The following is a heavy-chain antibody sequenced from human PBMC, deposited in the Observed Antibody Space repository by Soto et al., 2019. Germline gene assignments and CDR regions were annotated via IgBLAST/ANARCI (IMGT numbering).Heavy chain of an antibody. CDR2: IIPILGIA. J-gene: IGHJ3*02. Sequence: QVQLVQSGAEVKKPGSSVKVSCKASGGTFSSYTISWVRQAPGQGLEWMGRIIPILGIANYAQKFQGRVTITADKSTSTAYMELSSLRSEDTAVYYCATAWAGDQVSLDAFDIWGQGTMVTVSS. D-gene: IGHD3-16*01. V-gene: IGHV1-69*02. CDR3: ATAWAGDQVSLDAFDI. CDR1: GGTFSSYT.